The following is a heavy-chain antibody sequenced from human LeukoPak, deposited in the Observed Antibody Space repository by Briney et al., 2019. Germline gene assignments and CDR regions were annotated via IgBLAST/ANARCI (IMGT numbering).Heavy chain of an antibody. CDR3: ASTTGAHYDILTGYYDY. CDR2: ISSSGSTI. J-gene: IGHJ4*02. Sequence: GGSLRLSCAAPGFTFSDYYMSWIRQAPGKGLEWVSYISSSGSTIYYADSVKGRFTISRDNAKNSLYLQMNSLRAEDTAVYYCASTTGAHYDILTGYYDYWGQGTLVTVSS. V-gene: IGHV3-11*01. CDR1: GFTFSDYY. D-gene: IGHD3-9*01.